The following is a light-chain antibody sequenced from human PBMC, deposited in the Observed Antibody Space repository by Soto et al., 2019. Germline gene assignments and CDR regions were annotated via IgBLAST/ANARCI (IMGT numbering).Light chain of an antibody. J-gene: IGKJ1*01. Sequence: ETVLTQSPGTLSLSPGETATLSCRASHTVTTNYLACYQQKPGQAPRLLIYDASKRASGFPARFSGSGSGTDFTLTISSLEPEDFAVYYCQERTGWPPWTFGQGTKVDIK. CDR1: HTVTTNY. V-gene: IGKV3-11*01. CDR2: DAS. CDR3: QERTGWPPWT.